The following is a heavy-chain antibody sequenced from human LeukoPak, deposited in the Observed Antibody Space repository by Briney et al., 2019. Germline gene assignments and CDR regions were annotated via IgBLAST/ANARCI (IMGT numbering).Heavy chain of an antibody. CDR2: IYYSGST. CDR1: GGSISSRSYY. D-gene: IGHD3-10*01. Sequence: PSETLSLTCTVSGGSISSRSYYWGWIRQPPGKGLEWIGSIYYSGSTYYNPSLKSRVTISVDTSKNQFSLKLSSVTAADTAVYYCARDGTRRIGWFGELFDPWGQGTLVTVSS. V-gene: IGHV4-39*07. CDR3: ARDGTRRIGWFGELFDP. J-gene: IGHJ5*02.